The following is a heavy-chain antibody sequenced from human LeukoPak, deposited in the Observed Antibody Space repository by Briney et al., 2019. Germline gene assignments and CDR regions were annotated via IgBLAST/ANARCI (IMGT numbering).Heavy chain of an antibody. CDR1: GGSISSTSYY. D-gene: IGHD6-13*01. V-gene: IGHV4-39*01. Sequence: PSETLSLACTVSGGSISSTSYYWAWIRQPPGRGLEWIGTIDYSGTTYYNPSLKSRVTISVDTSKNQFSLKLSSVTAADTAKYFCARRGQAAGSKGAFDYWSQGTLVTVSS. J-gene: IGHJ4*02. CDR2: IDYSGTT. CDR3: ARRGQAAGSKGAFDY.